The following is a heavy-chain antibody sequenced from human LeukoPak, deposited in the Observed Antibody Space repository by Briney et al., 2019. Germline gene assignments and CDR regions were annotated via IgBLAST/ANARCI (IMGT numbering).Heavy chain of an antibody. CDR2: IYYSGGT. CDR3: ARLIWEYFDSSGYPDY. D-gene: IGHD3-22*01. V-gene: IGHV4-39*07. J-gene: IGHJ4*02. CDR1: GGSISSSSYY. Sequence: SETLSLTCTVSGGSISSSSYYWGWIRQPPGKGLEWIGSIYYSGGTYYNPSLKSRVTISVDTSKNQFSLKLSSVTAADTAVYYCARLIWEYFDSSGYPDYWGQGTLVTVSS.